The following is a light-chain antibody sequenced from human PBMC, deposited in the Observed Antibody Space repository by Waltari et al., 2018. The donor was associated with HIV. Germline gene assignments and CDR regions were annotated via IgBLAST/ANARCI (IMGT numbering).Light chain of an antibody. CDR1: SSNIGNHS. Sequence: QSVLTQPPSVSATPGQKVTISCSGSSSNIGNHSVSWYQQVPGTAPKLLIYDNNKRPSGIPDRFSGSKSGTSATLGVTGLQTGDEADYYCGTWDSSLSTSFFGGGTKLTVL. J-gene: IGLJ2*01. V-gene: IGLV1-51*01. CDR2: DNN. CDR3: GTWDSSLSTSF.